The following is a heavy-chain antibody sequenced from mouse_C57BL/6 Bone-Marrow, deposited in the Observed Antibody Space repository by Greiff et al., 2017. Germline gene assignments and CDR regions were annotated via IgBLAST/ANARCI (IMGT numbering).Heavy chain of an antibody. Sequence: EVKLQESGGGLVKPGGSLKLSCAASGFTFSDYGMHWVRQAPEKGLEWVAYISSGSSTIYYADTVKGRFTISRDNAKNTLFLQMTRLRSEDTAMYYCARTLCGSTLYYFDYWGQGTTLTVSS. V-gene: IGHV5-17*01. CDR1: GFTFSDYG. CDR3: ARTLCGSTLYYFDY. D-gene: IGHD1-1*01. J-gene: IGHJ2*01. CDR2: ISSGSSTI.